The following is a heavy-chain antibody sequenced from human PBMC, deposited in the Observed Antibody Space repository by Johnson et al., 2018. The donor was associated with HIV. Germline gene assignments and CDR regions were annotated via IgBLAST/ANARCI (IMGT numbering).Heavy chain of an antibody. D-gene: IGHD3-22*01. CDR1: GFSFSSYA. CDR3: GGSYYYDSSGYYARNAFDI. CDR2: LSFDGSNK. J-gene: IGHJ3*02. V-gene: IGHV3-30*04. Sequence: VQLVESGGGVVQPGRSLRLSCAASGFSFSSYAMHWVRQAPGKGLEWVALLSFDGSNKYYADSVKGRFTISRDNSKNTLYLQMNSLRVEDTALYYCGGSYYYDSSGYYARNAFDIWGQGTMVTVAS.